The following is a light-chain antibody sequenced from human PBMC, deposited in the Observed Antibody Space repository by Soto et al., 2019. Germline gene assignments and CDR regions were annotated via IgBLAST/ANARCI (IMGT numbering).Light chain of an antibody. J-gene: IGKJ2*01. Sequence: EIVLTQSPGTLSLSPGERATLSCRASQSVRSSFLAWYQQKPGQAPRLLIYAASSRATGIPDRFSGSGSGTDFTLTISRLEPEDFAVYYCQQYDSSARTFGQGSELEIK. V-gene: IGKV3-20*01. CDR2: AAS. CDR3: QQYDSSART. CDR1: QSVRSSF.